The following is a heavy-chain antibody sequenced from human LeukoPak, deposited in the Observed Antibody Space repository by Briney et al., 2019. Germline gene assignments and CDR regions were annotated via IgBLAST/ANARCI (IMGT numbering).Heavy chain of an antibody. CDR2: ISHDARTK. J-gene: IGHJ5*02. CDR1: GFNFDNFA. CDR3: ARPSPPGDGYNPPDH. Sequence: GKSLTLSCVVSGFNFDNFAMHWVRQPLGKGLEWVAVISHDARTKYYADSMKGRITISRDNSKNTLFLQMNNLRTEDTAVYFCARPSPPGDGYNPPDHWGQGTLVTVSS. D-gene: IGHD5-24*01. V-gene: IGHV3-30*04.